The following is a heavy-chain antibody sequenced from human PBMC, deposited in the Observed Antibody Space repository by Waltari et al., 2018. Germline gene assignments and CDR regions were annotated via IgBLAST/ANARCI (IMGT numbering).Heavy chain of an antibody. CDR2: IYTSGST. V-gene: IGHV4-4*07. CDR1: GGSISSYY. D-gene: IGHD2-2*03. J-gene: IGHJ3*02. CDR3: AREGGYCSSTSCYLVVTFDI. Sequence: QVQLQESGPGLVKPSETLSLTCTVSGGSISSYYWSWIRQPAGKGLEWSGRIYTSGSTNYNPSLKSRVTMSVDTSKNQFSLKLSSVTAADTAVYYCAREGGYCSSTSCYLVVTFDIWGQGTMVTVSS.